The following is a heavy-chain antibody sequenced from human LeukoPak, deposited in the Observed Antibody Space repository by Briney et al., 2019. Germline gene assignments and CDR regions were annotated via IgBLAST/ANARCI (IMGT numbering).Heavy chain of an antibody. CDR3: ARVHNYYDSSGYYSY. CDR2: INPNSGGT. Sequence: ASVKVSCMASGYTFTGYYMHWVRQAPGQGLEWMGWINPNSGGTNHAQKFQGRVTMTRDTSISTAYMELSRLRSDDTAVYYCARVHNYYDSSGYYSYWGQGTLVTVSS. CDR1: GYTFTGYY. V-gene: IGHV1-2*02. J-gene: IGHJ4*02. D-gene: IGHD3-22*01.